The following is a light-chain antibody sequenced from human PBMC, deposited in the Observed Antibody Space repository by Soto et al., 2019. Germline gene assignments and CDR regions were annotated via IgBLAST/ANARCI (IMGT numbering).Light chain of an antibody. CDR3: TAYTSSSTYV. V-gene: IGLV2-14*01. CDR1: SSDIGGYNY. J-gene: IGLJ1*01. CDR2: GVT. Sequence: QSALAQPASVSESPGQSITISCAGTSSDIGGYNYVSWYQQHPDKAPKLMIYGVTNRPSGVSDRLSGSKSGNTASLTISGLQAEDEADYYCTAYTSSSTYVFGTGTKVTVL.